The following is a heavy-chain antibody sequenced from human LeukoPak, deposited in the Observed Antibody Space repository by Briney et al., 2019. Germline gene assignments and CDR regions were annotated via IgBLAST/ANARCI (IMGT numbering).Heavy chain of an antibody. CDR3: AKDSGSYSPYY. V-gene: IGHV3-30*02. CDR1: GFTFSSYG. D-gene: IGHD1-26*01. Sequence: PGGSLRLSCAASGFTFSSYGMHWVRQAPGKGLEWVTYIRYDESTKYYADSVKGRFTISRDNSKNTLYLQMNSLRAEDTAEYYCAKDSGSYSPYYCGQGTLVTVSS. CDR2: IRYDESTK. J-gene: IGHJ4*02.